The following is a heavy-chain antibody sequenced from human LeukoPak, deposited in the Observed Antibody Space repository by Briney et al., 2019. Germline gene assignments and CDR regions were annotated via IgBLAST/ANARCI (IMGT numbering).Heavy chain of an antibody. D-gene: IGHD1-26*01. J-gene: IGHJ4*02. V-gene: IGHV4-39*01. CDR3: AYSGSYGHLGY. CDR1: GGSISSDAYY. CDR2: IYSSVST. Sequence: SETLSLTCTVSGGSISSDAYYWAWIRQPPGKGLEWIGSIYSSVSTYYNPSLKSRVTISVDTSKNQFSLRLSSVTAADTALYYCAYSGSYGHLGYWGQGIPVTVAS.